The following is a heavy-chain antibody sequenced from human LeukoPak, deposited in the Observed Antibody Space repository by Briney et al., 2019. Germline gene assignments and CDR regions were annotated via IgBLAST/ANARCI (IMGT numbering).Heavy chain of an antibody. Sequence: ASVKVSCKASGYTFTSYDIKWMRQATGQGLEWMGWMNPNSGNTGYAQKFQGRVTMTRNTSISTAYMELSSLRSEDTAVYYCARVFGYCSSTSCYRLQHWGQGTLVTVSS. CDR3: ARVFGYCSSTSCYRLQH. CDR1: GYTFTSYD. V-gene: IGHV1-8*01. D-gene: IGHD2-2*02. J-gene: IGHJ1*01. CDR2: MNPNSGNT.